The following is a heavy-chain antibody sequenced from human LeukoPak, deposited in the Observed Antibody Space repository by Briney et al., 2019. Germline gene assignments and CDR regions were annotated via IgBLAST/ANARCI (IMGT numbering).Heavy chain of an antibody. Sequence: TRGESLKISCKGSGYSFPNYWIGWVRQMPGKGLEWMGIIYPGDSHTRYSPSFQDQVTISVDKSISTAYLQWSSLKSSDTAMYYCARGPYAYTSSATLGSYNWFDPWGQGSLVTVSS. V-gene: IGHV5-51*01. CDR2: IYPGDSHT. D-gene: IGHD2-2*02. CDR1: GYSFPNYW. J-gene: IGHJ5*02. CDR3: ARGPYAYTSSATLGSYNWFDP.